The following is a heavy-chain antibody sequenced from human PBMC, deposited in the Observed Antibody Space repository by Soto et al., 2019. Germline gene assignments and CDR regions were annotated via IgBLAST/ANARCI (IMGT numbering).Heavy chain of an antibody. CDR3: ARNGYEYPSGQFDS. V-gene: IGHV3-74*01. CDR2: INRDGSSI. CDR1: GFSFSSHW. Sequence: GVLRLSCAPSGFSFSSHWMHWVRQVPGEGLVWVSRINRDGSSIAYADSVKGRFTISRDNSKNTLFLQMKSMRAEDTAVYYCARNGYEYPSGQFDSWGRGPLVTVSS. J-gene: IGHJ4*02. D-gene: IGHD5-12*01.